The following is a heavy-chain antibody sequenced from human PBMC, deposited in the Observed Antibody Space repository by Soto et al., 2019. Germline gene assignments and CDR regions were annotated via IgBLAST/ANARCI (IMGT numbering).Heavy chain of an antibody. V-gene: IGHV1-2*02. D-gene: IGHD1-26*01. CDR2: INPNSGGT. Sequence: ASVKVSCKASGYTFTGYYMHWVRQAPGQGLEWMGWINPNSGGTNYAQKFQGRVTMTRDTSISTAYMELSRLRSDDTAVYYCARGSVIVGAPNDAFDIWGQGTMVTVS. J-gene: IGHJ3*02. CDR1: GYTFTGYY. CDR3: ARGSVIVGAPNDAFDI.